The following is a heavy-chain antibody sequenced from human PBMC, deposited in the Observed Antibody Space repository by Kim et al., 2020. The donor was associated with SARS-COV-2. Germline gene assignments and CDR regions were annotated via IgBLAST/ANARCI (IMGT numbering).Heavy chain of an antibody. CDR1: GFTFGDYA. Sequence: GGSLRLSCTASGFTFGDYAMSWFRQAPGKGLEWVGFIRSKAYGGTTEYAASVKGRFTISRDDSKSIAYLQMNSLKTEDTAVYYCTRDPRDSSGRTLIYYYYYYGMDVWGQGTTVTVSS. CDR2: IRSKAYGGTT. V-gene: IGHV3-49*03. J-gene: IGHJ6*02. CDR3: TRDPRDSSGRTLIYYYYYYGMDV. D-gene: IGHD6-19*01.